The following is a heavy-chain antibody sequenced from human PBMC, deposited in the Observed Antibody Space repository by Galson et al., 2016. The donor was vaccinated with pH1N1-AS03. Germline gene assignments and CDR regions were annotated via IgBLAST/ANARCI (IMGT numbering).Heavy chain of an antibody. J-gene: IGHJ4*02. CDR3: ARAGYSSNWWVFDY. CDR2: IYSGGNT. Sequence: SLRLSCAASGFTFGGYWMHWVRQAPGKGLEWVSVIYSGGNTYYADSVKGRFTISRHISKNILYLQMNRLRGEDTAVYYCARAGYSSNWWVFDYWGQGTVVTVSS. V-gene: IGHV3-53*04. CDR1: GFTFGGYW. D-gene: IGHD6-13*01.